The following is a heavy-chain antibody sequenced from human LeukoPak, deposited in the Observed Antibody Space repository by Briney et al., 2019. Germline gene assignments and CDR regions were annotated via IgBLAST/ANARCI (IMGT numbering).Heavy chain of an antibody. CDR1: GGSISSHY. J-gene: IGHJ4*02. V-gene: IGHV4-59*11. CDR2: IYYSGST. CDR3: ARVIARSYYDILTGYYNYFDY. Sequence: SETLSLTCTVSGGSISSHYWSWIRQPPGKGLEWIGYIYYSGSTNYNPSLKSRVTISVDTSKNQFSLKLSSVTAADAAVNYCARVIARSYYDILTGYYNYFDYWGQGTLVTVSS. D-gene: IGHD3-9*01.